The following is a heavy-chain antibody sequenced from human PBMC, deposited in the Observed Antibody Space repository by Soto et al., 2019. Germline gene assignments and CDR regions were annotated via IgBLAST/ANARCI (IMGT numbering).Heavy chain of an antibody. Sequence: EEQVVESGGGLVQPGGSLRLSCAASGFTFSSYWMHWVRQVPGKGLVWVSSIVPTGSRTFYADSVNGRFTISRDNSKTTLYLQMNSLRVDDTAVYYCAAYADGPYRPPYDYWGQGTLVTVSS. CDR2: IVPTGSRT. CDR3: AAYADGPYRPPYDY. J-gene: IGHJ4*02. D-gene: IGHD4-17*01. V-gene: IGHV3-74*01. CDR1: GFTFSSYW.